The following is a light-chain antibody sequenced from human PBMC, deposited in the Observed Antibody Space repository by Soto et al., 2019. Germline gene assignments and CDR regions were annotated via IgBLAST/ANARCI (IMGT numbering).Light chain of an antibody. CDR2: GAS. Sequence: EIVLTQSPGILSLSPGERATLSCRASQSVRSTYLAWYQQKPGQAPRLLIRGASSRATGIPDRFSGSGSGTDFTLTISRLEPEDFAVYYCQYYSSSLSITFGQGTRLEIK. CDR1: QSVRSTY. V-gene: IGKV3-20*01. J-gene: IGKJ5*01. CDR3: QYYSSSLSIT.